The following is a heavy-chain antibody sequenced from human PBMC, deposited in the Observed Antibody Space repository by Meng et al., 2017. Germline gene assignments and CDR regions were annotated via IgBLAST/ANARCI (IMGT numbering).Heavy chain of an antibody. CDR1: GFTFSSYA. CDR3: ARSILIRRTKYSSGWSDY. V-gene: IGHV3-30*04. Sequence: GESLKISCAASGFTFSSYAMHWVRQAPGKGLEWVAVISYEGSNKYYADSVKGRFTISRDNSKNSLYLQMNSLRAEDTSVYYCARSILIRRTKYSSGWSDYWGKGTLVTVSS. D-gene: IGHD6-19*01. CDR2: ISYEGSNK. J-gene: IGHJ4*02.